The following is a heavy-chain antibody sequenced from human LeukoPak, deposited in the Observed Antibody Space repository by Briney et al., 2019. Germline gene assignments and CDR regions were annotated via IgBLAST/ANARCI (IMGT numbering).Heavy chain of an antibody. D-gene: IGHD1-26*01. J-gene: IGHJ4*02. CDR2: VHLSGAS. V-gene: IGHV4-4*02. Sequence: SETLSLTCAVSGGSILTTNWWSWVRQPPGKGLEWIGEVHLSGASNYNPSLKSRVDMSIDKSKNQLSLELTSVTAADTAIYYCTRESGAFSPFGFWGQGTLVTVSS. CDR3: TRESGAFSPFGF. CDR1: GGSILTTNW.